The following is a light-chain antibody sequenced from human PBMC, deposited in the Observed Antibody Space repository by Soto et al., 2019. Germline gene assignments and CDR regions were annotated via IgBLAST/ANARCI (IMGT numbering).Light chain of an antibody. CDR1: SSNIGAGYD. CDR2: GNS. J-gene: IGLJ2*01. CDR3: QSYDSSLSGPVV. Sequence: QSVLTQPPSVSGAPGQRVTISCTGSSSNIGAGYDVHWYQQLPGTAPKLLIYGNSNRPSGVLDRFSGSKSGTSASLAITGLQAEDEADYYCQSYDSSLSGPVVFGGGTKVTVL. V-gene: IGLV1-40*01.